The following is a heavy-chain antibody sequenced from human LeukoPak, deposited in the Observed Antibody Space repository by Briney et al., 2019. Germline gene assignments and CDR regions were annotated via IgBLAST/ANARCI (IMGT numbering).Heavy chain of an antibody. CDR1: GYTFTSYG. J-gene: IGHJ4*02. D-gene: IGHD1-26*01. V-gene: IGHV1-18*01. Sequence: ASVKVSCKASGYTFTSYGISWVRQAPGQGLEWMGWISAYNGNTNYAQKLQGRVTMTTDTSTSTAYMGLRSLRSDDTAVYYCARALSIVGATTATDYWGQGTLVTVSS. CDR3: ARALSIVGATTATDY. CDR2: ISAYNGNT.